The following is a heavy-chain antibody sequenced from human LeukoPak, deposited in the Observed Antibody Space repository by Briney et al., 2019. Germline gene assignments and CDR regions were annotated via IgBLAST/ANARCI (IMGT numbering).Heavy chain of an antibody. D-gene: IGHD6-6*01. J-gene: IGHJ4*02. CDR2: IYYSGTA. Sequence: SETLSLTCTVSGASISGYHWSWIRQPPGKGLEWMGYIYYSGTANYNPSLESRVTISIDTSKNQISLKLSSVTAADTAVYYCARFVKYSSSIRYFDYWGQGTLVTVSS. CDR1: GASISGYH. V-gene: IGHV4-59*12. CDR3: ARFVKYSSSIRYFDY.